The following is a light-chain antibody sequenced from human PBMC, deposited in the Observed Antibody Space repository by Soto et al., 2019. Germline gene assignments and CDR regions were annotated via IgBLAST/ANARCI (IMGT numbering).Light chain of an antibody. Sequence: QSVLTQPPSASGTPGQRVTISCPGSSSNIGSNTVNWYQQLPGTAPKLLIYSNNQRPSGVPDRFSGSKSGTSASLAISGLQSEDEADYYCAAWDDSLNGPFYVFGTGTKVTVL. V-gene: IGLV1-44*01. J-gene: IGLJ1*01. CDR1: SSNIGSNT. CDR3: AAWDDSLNGPFYV. CDR2: SNN.